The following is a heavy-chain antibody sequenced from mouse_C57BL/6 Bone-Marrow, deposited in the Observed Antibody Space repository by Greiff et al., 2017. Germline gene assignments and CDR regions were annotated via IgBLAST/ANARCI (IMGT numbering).Heavy chain of an antibody. Sequence: QVQLQQPGAELVMPGASVKLSCKASGYTFTSYWMHWVKQRPGQGLEWIGEIDPSDSYTNYNQKFKGKSTLTVDKSSSTAYMQLSSLTSEDSAVYYCARGGRGGYYFMDYWGQGTSVTVSS. CDR1: GYTFTSYW. V-gene: IGHV1-69*01. J-gene: IGHJ4*01. CDR3: ARGGRGGYYFMDY. D-gene: IGHD2-3*01. CDR2: IDPSDSYT.